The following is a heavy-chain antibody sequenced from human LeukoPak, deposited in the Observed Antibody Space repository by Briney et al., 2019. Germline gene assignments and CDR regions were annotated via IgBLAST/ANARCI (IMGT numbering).Heavy chain of an antibody. J-gene: IGHJ4*02. CDR1: GGSISYYY. CDR2: IYYSGTT. D-gene: IGHD3-10*01. CDR3: ARDGGYGSGSAL. V-gene: IGHV4-59*01. Sequence: PSETLSLTCTVSGGSISYYYWTWIRQPPGKGLEWIGYIYYSGTTTYNPSLKSRVTISLDTPKNQFSLKLSSVTAADTAVYYCARDGGYGSGSALWGQGTLITVSS.